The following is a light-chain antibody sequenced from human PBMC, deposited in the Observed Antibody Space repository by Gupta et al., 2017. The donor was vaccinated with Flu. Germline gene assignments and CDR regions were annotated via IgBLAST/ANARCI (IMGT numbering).Light chain of an antibody. J-gene: IGKJ4*01. V-gene: IGKV3-20*01. Sequence: EMVLTQSPGTLSLSPGERATLSCRARQSVSSSYLAWYQQKPGQAPRLLIYGASSRSTGIPDRFSGSGSGTDFTLTISMLDPEDFAVYYCQRDGSSPLTFGGGTKLEIK. CDR2: GAS. CDR3: QRDGSSPLT. CDR1: QSVSSSY.